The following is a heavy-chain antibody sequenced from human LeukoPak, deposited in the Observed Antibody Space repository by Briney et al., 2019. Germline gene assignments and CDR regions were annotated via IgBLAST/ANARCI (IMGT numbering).Heavy chain of an antibody. CDR3: AKSRYAVGYCTAGSCYVGHY. D-gene: IGHD2-15*01. CDR2: ISDSGATT. V-gene: IGHV3-23*01. CDR1: GFIFSTYA. J-gene: IGHJ4*02. Sequence: GGSLRLSCATSGFIFSTYAMTWVRQAPGKGLEWVSGISDSGATTYYADSVKGRFTISRDDSKNTPYLQMNSLRADDTAVYYCAKSRYAVGYCTAGSCYVGHYWGQGTLVTVSS.